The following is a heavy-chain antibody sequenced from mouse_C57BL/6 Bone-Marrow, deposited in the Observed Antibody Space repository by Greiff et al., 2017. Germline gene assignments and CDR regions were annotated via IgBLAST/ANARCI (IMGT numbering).Heavy chain of an antibody. J-gene: IGHJ2*01. Sequence: EVQGVESGGGLVKPGGSLKLSCAASGFTFSSYAMSWVRQTPEKRLEWVATISDGGSYTYYPDNVKGRFTISRDNAKNNLYLQMSHLKSEDTAMYYCARGALITTVVADFDYGGQGTTLTVSS. CDR2: ISDGGSYT. D-gene: IGHD1-1*01. CDR1: GFTFSSYA. CDR3: ARGALITTVVADFDY. V-gene: IGHV5-4*01.